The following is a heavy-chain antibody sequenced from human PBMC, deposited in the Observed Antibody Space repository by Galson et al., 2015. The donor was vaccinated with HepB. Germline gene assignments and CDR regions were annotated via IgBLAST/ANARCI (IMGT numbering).Heavy chain of an antibody. J-gene: IGHJ4*02. D-gene: IGHD5-24*01. CDR3: ASTPIRRGAYNMGRDAYKGHDY. CDR2: VNHSGNT. Sequence: ETLSLTCAVYGGSLSGYYWTWVRQPPGKGLEWIGEVNHSGNTNYNPSLTSRGTMSIDTSKKQFSLRLSSVTAADTAVYYCASTPIRRGAYNMGRDAYKGHDYWGQGTLVIVSS. V-gene: IGHV4-34*01. CDR1: GGSLSGYY.